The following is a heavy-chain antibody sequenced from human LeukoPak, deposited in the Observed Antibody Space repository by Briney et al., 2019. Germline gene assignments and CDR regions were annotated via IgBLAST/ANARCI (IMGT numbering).Heavy chain of an antibody. CDR3: ARGDFFGDPYYFDY. Sequence: SETLSLTCAVYGVSFSGYYWSWIRQPPGKGLEWIGEINHSGSTNYNPSLKSRVTISVDTSKNQFSLKLSSVTAADTAVYYCARGDFFGDPYYFDYWGQGTLVTVSS. J-gene: IGHJ4*02. CDR1: GVSFSGYY. V-gene: IGHV4-34*01. CDR2: INHSGST. D-gene: IGHD2-21*02.